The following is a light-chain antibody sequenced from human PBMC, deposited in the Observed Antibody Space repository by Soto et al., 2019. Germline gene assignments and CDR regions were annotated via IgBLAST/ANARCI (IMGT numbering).Light chain of an antibody. Sequence: QSALTQPASVSGSPGQSITISCTGTSSDVGGYNYVSWYQQHPGKAPKLMIYEVSNRPSGVSNRFSGSKSGHTASLIISGLRAEDEADYYCSSYTCISARHVVIGGGTKLTVL. CDR1: SSDVGGYNY. CDR3: SSYTCISARHVV. CDR2: EVS. J-gene: IGLJ2*01. V-gene: IGLV2-14*03.